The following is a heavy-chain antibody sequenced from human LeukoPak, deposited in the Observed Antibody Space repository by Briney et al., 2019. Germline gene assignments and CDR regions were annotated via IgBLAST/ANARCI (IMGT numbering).Heavy chain of an antibody. V-gene: IGHV3-53*01. CDR3: ARDLRAVAGRYYYYGMDV. D-gene: IGHD6-19*01. J-gene: IGHJ6*02. CDR1: GFTVSSNY. CDR2: IYSGGST. Sequence: GGSLRLSCAASGFTVSSNYMSWVRQAPGKGLEWVSVIYSGGSTYYADSVKGRFTISGDNSKNTLYLQMNSLRAEDTAVYYCARDLRAVAGRYYYYGMDVWGQGTTVTVSS.